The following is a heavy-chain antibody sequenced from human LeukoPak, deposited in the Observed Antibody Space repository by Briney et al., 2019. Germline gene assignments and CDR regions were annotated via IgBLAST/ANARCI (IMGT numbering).Heavy chain of an antibody. V-gene: IGHV1-3*04. J-gene: IGHJ4*02. CDR2: INTAKDDI. D-gene: IGHD1-26*01. CDR1: GYTFTKYP. CDR3: ARGRGSFSLDY. Sequence: ASVKVSCKASGYTFTKYPLHWVRRAPGQRLEWMGWINTAKDDIKYSQKFQDRVTLTTDTSASTAYVESTSLTSEDTAIYYCARGRGSFSLDYWGQGTLVTVSS.